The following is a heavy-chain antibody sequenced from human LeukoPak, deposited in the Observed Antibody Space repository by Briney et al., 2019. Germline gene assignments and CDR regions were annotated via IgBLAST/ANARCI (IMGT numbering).Heavy chain of an antibody. J-gene: IGHJ6*03. CDR1: SSSSYY. V-gene: IGHV5-51*01. CDR2: IYPGDSDT. D-gene: IGHD6-6*01. CDR3: ARHSSSSGYYYYYMDV. Sequence: SSSSYYWGWIRQPPGKGLEWMGIIYPGDSDTRYSPSFQGQVTISADKSISTAYLQWSSLKASDTAMYYCARHSSSSGYYYYYMDVWGKGTTVTVSS.